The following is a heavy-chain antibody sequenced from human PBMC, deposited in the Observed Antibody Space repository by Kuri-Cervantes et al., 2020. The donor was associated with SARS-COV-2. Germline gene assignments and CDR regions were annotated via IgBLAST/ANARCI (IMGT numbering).Heavy chain of an antibody. V-gene: IGHV1-24*01. D-gene: IGHD3-3*01. J-gene: IGHJ3*02. CDR3: ATGISLRFLEWLAAFDI. Sequence: ASVKVSCKVSGYTLPELSMHWVRQAPGKGLEWMGGFDREDGKRVYAQKFQGRVTITEDTPTHTAYMELSSLRSEDTAVYYCATGISLRFLEWLAAFDIWGQGTMVTVSS. CDR2: FDREDGKR. CDR1: GYTLPELS.